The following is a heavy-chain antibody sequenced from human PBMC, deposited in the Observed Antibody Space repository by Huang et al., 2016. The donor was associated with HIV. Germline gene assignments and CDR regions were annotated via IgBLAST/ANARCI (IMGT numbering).Heavy chain of an antibody. Sequence: QVQLVESGGGVVQPGTSLSLSWSAAGFIFSNFGMHWVRQAPGKGLEWVAVMSYDGRSDRYSDSVKGRFTISRDNDKNTLSLEMNRLRHDDTAVYYCAKESRWFSDFDQWGQGTLVTVSS. J-gene: IGHJ5*02. CDR3: AKESRWFSDFDQ. CDR2: MSYDGRSD. V-gene: IGHV3-30*18. CDR1: GFIFSNFG. D-gene: IGHD2-15*01.